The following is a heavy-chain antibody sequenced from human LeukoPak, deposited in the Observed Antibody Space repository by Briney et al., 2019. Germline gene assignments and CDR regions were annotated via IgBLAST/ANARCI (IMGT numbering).Heavy chain of an antibody. Sequence: ASVKVSCKASGYTFTSYGISWVRQAPGQGLEWMGWISVYNGNTNYAQKLQGRVTMTTDTSTSTAYMELRSLRSDDTAVYYCARYYYGSGSPPGNWFDPWGQGTLVTVSS. D-gene: IGHD3-10*01. V-gene: IGHV1-18*01. CDR2: ISVYNGNT. CDR1: GYTFTSYG. CDR3: ARYYYGSGSPPGNWFDP. J-gene: IGHJ5*02.